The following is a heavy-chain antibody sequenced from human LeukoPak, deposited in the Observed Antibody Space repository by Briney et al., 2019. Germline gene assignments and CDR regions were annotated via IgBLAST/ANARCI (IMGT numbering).Heavy chain of an antibody. Sequence: PGGSLRLSCAASGFTFSSYAMHWVRQAPGKGLEWVAVISYDGSNKYYADSVKGRFTISRDNSKNTLYLQMNSLRAEDTAVYYCARVGGYSYGVGLDYWGQGTLVTVSS. J-gene: IGHJ4*02. V-gene: IGHV3-30-3*01. CDR2: ISYDGSNK. CDR3: ARVGGYSYGVGLDY. CDR1: GFTFSSYA. D-gene: IGHD5-18*01.